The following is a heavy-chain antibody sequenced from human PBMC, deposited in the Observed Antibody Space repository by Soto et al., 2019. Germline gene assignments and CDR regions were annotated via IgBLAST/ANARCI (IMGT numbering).Heavy chain of an antibody. V-gene: IGHV1-3*01. Sequence: QVQLVQSGAEVKKPGASVKVSCKASGYTFISYAIHWVRQAPGQRLEWMGWIDAGKGNTKYSQRFQGRVTITRDTSASTAYMELSSLRSEDTAVYYCAREGRIAADGIGVDWFDPWGQGALVTVSS. J-gene: IGHJ5*02. CDR3: AREGRIAADGIGVDWFDP. CDR2: IDAGKGNT. CDR1: GYTFISYA. D-gene: IGHD6-13*01.